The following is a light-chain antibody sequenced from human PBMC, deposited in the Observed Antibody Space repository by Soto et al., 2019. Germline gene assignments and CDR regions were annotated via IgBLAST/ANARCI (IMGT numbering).Light chain of an antibody. CDR3: QQRSNWPPIT. V-gene: IGKV3-11*01. Sequence: EIVLTQSPGTLSLSPGERATLSCRASQSVSSYLAWYQQKPGQAPRLLIYDASNRAPGIPARFSGSGSGTDFTLTISRLEPEDFAVYFCQQRSNWPPITFGQGTRLEIK. J-gene: IGKJ5*01. CDR2: DAS. CDR1: QSVSSY.